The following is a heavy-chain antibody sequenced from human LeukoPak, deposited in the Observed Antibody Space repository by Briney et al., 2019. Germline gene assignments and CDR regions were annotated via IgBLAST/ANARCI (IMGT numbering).Heavy chain of an antibody. CDR2: ISGSSTM. J-gene: IGHJ3*02. CDR1: GFTFSLYS. CDR3: ARGVGAFEI. V-gene: IGHV3-48*01. Sequence: GGSLRLSCAASGFTFSLYSLNWVRQAPGKGLEWVSYISGSSTMDYADSVKGRFTISRDNAKNSLYLQMDSLRAEDTAAYYCARGVGAFEIWGQGTMVTVSS.